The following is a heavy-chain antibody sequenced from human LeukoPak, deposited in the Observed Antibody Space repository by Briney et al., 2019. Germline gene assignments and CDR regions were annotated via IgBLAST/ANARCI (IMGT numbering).Heavy chain of an antibody. CDR2: ISGSGGST. J-gene: IGHJ6*03. CDR3: AKDLPGVYFRYYMDV. D-gene: IGHD7-27*01. Sequence: GGSLRLSCAASGFTFSSYAMSWVRQAPGKGLEWVSAISGSGGSTYYADSVKGRFTISRDNSKNTLYLQMNSLRAEDTAVYYCAKDLPGVYFRYYMDVWGKGTTVTVPS. CDR1: GFTFSSYA. V-gene: IGHV3-23*01.